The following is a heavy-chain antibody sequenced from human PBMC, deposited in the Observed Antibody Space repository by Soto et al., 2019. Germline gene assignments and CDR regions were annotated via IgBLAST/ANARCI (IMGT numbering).Heavy chain of an antibody. CDR3: ARDSGSYSGYYGMDV. CDR1: GGTFSSYA. J-gene: IGHJ6*02. D-gene: IGHD1-26*01. V-gene: IGHV1-69*06. Sequence: GASVKVSCKASGGTFSSYAISWVRQAPGQGLEWMGGISANFGNTNYAQKLQGRVTITADKSTSTAYMELRSLRSDDTAVYYCARDSGSYSGYYGMDVWGQGTTVTVSS. CDR2: ISANFGNT.